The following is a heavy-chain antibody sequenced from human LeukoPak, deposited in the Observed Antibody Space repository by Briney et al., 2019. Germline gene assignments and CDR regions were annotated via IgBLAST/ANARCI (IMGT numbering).Heavy chain of an antibody. CDR1: GYTFTDHY. J-gene: IGHJ4*02. CDR2: INPKSGGT. D-gene: IGHD3-10*01. Sequence: GASVKVSCKASGYTFTDHYVHWVRQAPGQGLEWMGWINPKSGGTNYAQEFQGRVTMTRDTSISTACMELTRLRSDDTAMYYCARGENYYGSGRDYFNYWGQGTLVTVSS. V-gene: IGHV1-2*02. CDR3: ARGENYYGSGRDYFNY.